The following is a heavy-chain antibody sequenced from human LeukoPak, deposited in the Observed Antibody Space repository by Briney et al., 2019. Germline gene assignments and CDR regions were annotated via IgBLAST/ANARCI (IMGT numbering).Heavy chain of an antibody. V-gene: IGHV4-38-2*01. CDR1: AYSITSGYY. D-gene: IGHD4-17*01. Sequence: KPSQSLSLTRAVSAYSITSGYYWGWIRQPPGKGLEWIGNIYHSVNTYYNPSLKGRVTISVDTSKNQFSLKLSSVTASDTAVYYCARISPYYGDCPQYYYYYIGVWGKGTTVTVSS. CDR2: IYHSVNT. J-gene: IGHJ6*03. CDR3: ARISPYYGDCPQYYYYYIGV.